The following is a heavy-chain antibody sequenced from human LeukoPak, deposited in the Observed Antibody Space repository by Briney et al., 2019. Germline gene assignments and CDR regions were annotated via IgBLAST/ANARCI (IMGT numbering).Heavy chain of an antibody. Sequence: GGSLRLSCAASGFTFTTYAMTWVRQAPGKGLEWVSAISGSGGATYYADSVKGRFTISRDNSKNTLYLRMNSLRAEDSAVYYCAKDWGFWGQGTLVTVSS. CDR1: GFTFTTYA. J-gene: IGHJ4*02. CDR2: ISGSGGAT. V-gene: IGHV3-23*01. D-gene: IGHD3-16*01. CDR3: AKDWGF.